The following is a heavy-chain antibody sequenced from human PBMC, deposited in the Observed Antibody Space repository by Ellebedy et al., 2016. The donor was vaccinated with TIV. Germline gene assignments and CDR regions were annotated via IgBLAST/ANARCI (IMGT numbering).Heavy chain of an antibody. CDR1: GGSINREYCY. Sequence: LRLXXTVSGGSINREYCYWSWIRQPLGKGLEWIGYIYFSGATYYNPSLQSRATVSIDTSKNQFSLKLDSVAGADTAVYYCARVDVALGAAAFPDWGQGTLVTVSS. J-gene: IGHJ4*02. CDR2: IYFSGAT. D-gene: IGHD2-2*01. V-gene: IGHV4-30-4*01. CDR3: ARVDVALGAAAFPD.